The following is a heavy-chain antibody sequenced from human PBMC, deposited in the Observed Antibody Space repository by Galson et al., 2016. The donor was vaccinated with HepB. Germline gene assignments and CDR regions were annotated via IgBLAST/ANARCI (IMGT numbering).Heavy chain of an antibody. J-gene: IGHJ4*02. Sequence: SVKVSCKASGGTSSNYAINWVRQAPGQGLEWMGRITPIFDSANYAQKFQDRVAITVDKSTSTAYMELSSLRSEDTAVFYCARQDSYDSTGLDYWGQGTLVTVSS. CDR1: GGTSSNYA. CDR3: ARQDSYDSTGLDY. D-gene: IGHD3-22*01. V-gene: IGHV1-69*04. CDR2: ITPIFDSA.